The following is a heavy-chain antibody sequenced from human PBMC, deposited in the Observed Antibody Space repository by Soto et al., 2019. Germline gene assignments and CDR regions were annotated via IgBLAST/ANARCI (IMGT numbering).Heavy chain of an antibody. J-gene: IGHJ6*02. V-gene: IGHV3-74*01. D-gene: IGHD3-16*01. CDR1: WFTLNTHW. Sequence: GGSPRLSFAAPWFTLNTHWMHRGPPAPGEGLVWVSRIKGDESSVSYADSVKGRFTISRDNAKNTVYLPMNSLRAEDTAVYYCARGIKNYYGQDVWGQGTTVTVSS. CDR3: ARGIKNYYGQDV. CDR2: IKGDESSV.